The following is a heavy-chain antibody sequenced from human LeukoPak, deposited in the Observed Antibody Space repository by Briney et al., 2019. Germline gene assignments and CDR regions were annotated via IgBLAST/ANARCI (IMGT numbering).Heavy chain of an antibody. V-gene: IGHV4-59*01. CDR1: GGSISSYY. D-gene: IGHD5-12*01. CDR3: ARVGPDSGYDPYYSDY. Sequence: SETLSLTCTVSGGSISSYYWSWIRQPPGKGLEWIGYIYYSGSTNYNPSLKSRVTISVDTSKNQFSLKLSSVTAADTAVYYCARVGPDSGYDPYYSDYWGQGTLVTVSS. J-gene: IGHJ4*02. CDR2: IYYSGST.